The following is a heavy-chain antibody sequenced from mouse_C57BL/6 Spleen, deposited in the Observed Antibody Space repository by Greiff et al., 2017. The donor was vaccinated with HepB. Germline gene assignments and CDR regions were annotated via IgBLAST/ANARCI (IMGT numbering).Heavy chain of an antibody. Sequence: QVQLKQSGAELVRPGTSVKMSCKASGYTFTNYWIGWAKQRPGHGLEWIGDIYPGGGYTNYNEKFKGKATLTADKSSSTAYMQFSSLTSEDSAIYYCARLGLRRGYFDVWGTGTTVTVSS. V-gene: IGHV1-63*01. J-gene: IGHJ1*03. CDR3: ARLGLRRGYFDV. D-gene: IGHD2-4*01. CDR2: IYPGGGYT. CDR1: GYTFTNYW.